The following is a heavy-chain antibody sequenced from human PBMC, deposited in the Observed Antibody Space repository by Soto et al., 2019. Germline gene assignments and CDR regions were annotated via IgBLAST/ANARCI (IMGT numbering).Heavy chain of an antibody. D-gene: IGHD3-16*01. V-gene: IGHV1-69*13. CDR1: GGTFSSYA. J-gene: IGHJ4*02. CDR2: IIPIFGTA. CDR3: ARSEHYVWGTSNFDY. Sequence: ASVKVSCKASGGTFSSYAISWVRQAPGQGLEWMGGIIPIFGTANYAQKFQGRVTITADESTSTAYMELSSLRSEDTAVYYCARSEHYVWGTSNFDYWGQGTLVTVSS.